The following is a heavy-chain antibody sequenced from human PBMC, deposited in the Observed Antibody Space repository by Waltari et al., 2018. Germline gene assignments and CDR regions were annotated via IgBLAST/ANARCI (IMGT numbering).Heavy chain of an antibody. Sequence: QVQLQESGPGLVKPSETLSLTCTVSGGSISSYYWSWIRQPPGKGLEWIGYIYYSGVTNYNPSLKRRVTRSVDTSKNQFSRKLSSVTAADTAVYYCARSPLATWIQLWLAGGAFDIWGQGTMVTVSS. D-gene: IGHD5-18*01. CDR1: GGSISSYY. CDR3: ARSPLATWIQLWLAGGAFDI. J-gene: IGHJ3*02. V-gene: IGHV4-59*01. CDR2: IYYSGVT.